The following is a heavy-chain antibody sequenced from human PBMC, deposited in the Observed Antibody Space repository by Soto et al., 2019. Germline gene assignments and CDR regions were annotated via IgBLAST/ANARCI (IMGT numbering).Heavy chain of an antibody. V-gene: IGHV4-31*03. Sequence: SETLSLTCTVSGGSISSGGYYWSWIRQHPGKGLEWIGYIYYSGSTYYNSSLKSRVTISVDTSKNQFSLKLSSVTAADTAVYYCASRPIGGVVSATSAFDIWGQGTMVTVSS. CDR3: ASRPIGGVVSATSAFDI. CDR2: IYYSGST. J-gene: IGHJ3*02. D-gene: IGHD3-16*01. CDR1: GGSISSGGYY.